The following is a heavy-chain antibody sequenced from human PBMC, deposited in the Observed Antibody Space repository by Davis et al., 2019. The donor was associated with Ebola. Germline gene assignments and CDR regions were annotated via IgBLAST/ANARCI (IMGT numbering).Heavy chain of an antibody. V-gene: IGHV4-59*11. D-gene: IGHD4-17*01. CDR2: IQYSGST. Sequence: GSLRLSCTVSGASISSHYWSWIRQPPGKGLEWIGNIQYSGSTNYNPSLKSRVTTSVDTSKNQFSLKMNSVTAADTAVYYCARLTTVTADHWHFDLWGRGTLVTVSS. CDR1: GASISSHY. J-gene: IGHJ2*01. CDR3: ARLTTVTADHWHFDL.